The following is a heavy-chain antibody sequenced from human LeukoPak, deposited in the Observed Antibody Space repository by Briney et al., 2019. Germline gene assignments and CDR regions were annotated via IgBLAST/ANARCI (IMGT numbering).Heavy chain of an antibody. V-gene: IGHV4-31*11. CDR1: GGSFSGYY. Sequence: SETLSLTCAVYGGSFSGYYWSWIRQHPGKGLEWIGYIYYSGSTYYNPSLKSRVTISVDTSKNQFSLKLSSVTAADTAVYYCARDIIDCSSTSCYRLYGMDVWGQGTTVTVSS. CDR3: ARDIIDCSSTSCYRLYGMDV. J-gene: IGHJ6*02. CDR2: IYYSGST. D-gene: IGHD2-2*01.